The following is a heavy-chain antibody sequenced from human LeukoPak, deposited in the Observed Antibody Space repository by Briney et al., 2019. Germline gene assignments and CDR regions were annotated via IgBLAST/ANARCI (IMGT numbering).Heavy chain of an antibody. CDR2: IKQDGGEK. CDR1: GFTFRSYI. V-gene: IGHV3-7*01. D-gene: IGHD2-2*01. CDR3: ARVPAADYYYYYHVDV. Sequence: GGSLRLSCAASGFTFRSYIMHWVRQVPGKGLEWVANIKQDGGEKYYVDSVKGRFTISRENAENSLFLQMNSLRAEDTAVYYCARVPAADYYYYYHVDVWGKGTTVTVSS. J-gene: IGHJ6*03.